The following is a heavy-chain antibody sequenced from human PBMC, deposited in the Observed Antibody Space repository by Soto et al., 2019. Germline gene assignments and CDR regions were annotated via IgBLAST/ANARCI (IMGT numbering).Heavy chain of an antibody. CDR3: ARLGSGYYFDY. CDR2: IYYSGST. J-gene: IGHJ4*02. V-gene: IGHV4-59*01. CDR1: GGSISSYY. Sequence: SETLSLTCTVSGGSISSYYWSWIRQPRGKGLEWIGYIYYSGSTNYNPSLKSRVTISVDTSKNQFSLKLSSVTAADTAVYYCARLGSGYYFDYWGQGTLVTVSS. D-gene: IGHD3-10*01.